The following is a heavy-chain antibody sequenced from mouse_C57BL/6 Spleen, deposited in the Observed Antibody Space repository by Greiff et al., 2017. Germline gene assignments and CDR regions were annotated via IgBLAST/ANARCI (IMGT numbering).Heavy chain of an antibody. CDR3: ARGEDYFDY. Sequence: EVQRVESGPGLVKPSQSLSLTCSVTGYSITSGYYWNWIRQFPGNKLEWMGYISYDGSNNYNPSLKNRISITRDTSKNQFFLKLNSVTTEDTATYYCARGEDYFDYWGQGTTLTVSS. J-gene: IGHJ2*01. CDR2: ISYDGSN. V-gene: IGHV3-6*01. CDR1: GYSITSGYY.